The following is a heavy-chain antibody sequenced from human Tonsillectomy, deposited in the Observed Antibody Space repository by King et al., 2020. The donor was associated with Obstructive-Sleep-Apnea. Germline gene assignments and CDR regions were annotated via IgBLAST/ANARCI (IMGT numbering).Heavy chain of an antibody. J-gene: IGHJ4*02. V-gene: IGHV3-23*04. CDR1: GFTFSSYA. Sequence: VQLVESGGGLVQPGGSLRLSCAASGFTFSSYAMSWVRQAPGKGLEWVSVIRGSGGSTYYADSVKGRFTISRDKSKNTLYLQMNSLRAEDTAVYYCAKNRGVWSGPDYWGQGTLVTASS. CDR3: AKNRGVWSGPDY. CDR2: IRGSGGST. D-gene: IGHD3-3*01.